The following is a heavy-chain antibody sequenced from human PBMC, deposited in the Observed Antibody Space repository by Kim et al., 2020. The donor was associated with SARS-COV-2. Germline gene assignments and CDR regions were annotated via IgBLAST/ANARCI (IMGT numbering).Heavy chain of an antibody. V-gene: IGHV3-9*01. Sequence: GGSLRLSCAASGFTFDDYAMHWVRQAPGKGLEWVSGIRWNSGSIGYADSVKGRFTISRDNAKNSLYLQMNSLRAEDTALYYCAKERSYGSGIFDYWGQGT. CDR3: AKERSYGSGIFDY. CDR2: IRWNSGSI. D-gene: IGHD3-10*01. J-gene: IGHJ4*02. CDR1: GFTFDDYA.